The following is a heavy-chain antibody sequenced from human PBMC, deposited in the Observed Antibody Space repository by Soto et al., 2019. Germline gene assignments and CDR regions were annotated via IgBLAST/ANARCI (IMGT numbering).Heavy chain of an antibody. CDR2: IYYSGST. J-gene: IGHJ6*02. CDR1: GGSISSYY. CDR3: ARAGGRYCSSTSCYTNYGMDV. V-gene: IGHV4-59*01. Sequence: SETLSLTCTVSGGSISSYYWSWIRQPPGKGLEWIGYIYYSGSTNYNPSLKSRVTISVDTSKNQFSLKLSSVTAADTAVYYCARAGGRYCSSTSCYTNYGMDVWGQGTTVTVSS. D-gene: IGHD2-2*02.